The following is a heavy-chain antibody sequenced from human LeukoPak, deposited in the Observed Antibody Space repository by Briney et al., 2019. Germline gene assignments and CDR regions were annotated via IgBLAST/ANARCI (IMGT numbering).Heavy chain of an antibody. CDR2: ISDSGGRT. V-gene: IGHV3-23*01. CDR3: ARTPSVSYSSSWYLID. D-gene: IGHD6-13*01. Sequence: GGSLRLSCAASGFTFSSFAVSWVRQVRQARGKGLEWVSTISDSGGRTYYADSVKGRFTVSRDNSRNTLYLQMNSLRAEDTAVYYCARTPSVSYSSSWYLIDWGQGTLVTVSS. CDR1: GFTFSSFA. J-gene: IGHJ4*02.